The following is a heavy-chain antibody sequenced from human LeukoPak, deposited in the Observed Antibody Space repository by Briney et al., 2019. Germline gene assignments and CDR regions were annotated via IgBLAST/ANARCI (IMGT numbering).Heavy chain of an antibody. CDR1: GGSISSGTYY. J-gene: IGHJ3*02. V-gene: IGHV4-61*02. Sequence: SQTLSLTCTVSGGSISSGTYYWSWIRKPAGKGLEWIGRIYNSGSTKYNPSLKSRVAMSVDTSKNQFSLKLSPVTAADTAVYYCARDTTVTKDAFDIWGQGTMVTVSS. D-gene: IGHD4-17*01. CDR3: ARDTTVTKDAFDI. CDR2: IYNSGST.